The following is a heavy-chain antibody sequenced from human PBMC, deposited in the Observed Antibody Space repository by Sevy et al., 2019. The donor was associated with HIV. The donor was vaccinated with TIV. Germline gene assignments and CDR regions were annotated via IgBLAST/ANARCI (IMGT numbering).Heavy chain of an antibody. D-gene: IGHD3-22*01. CDR3: ARDLGVITIFDY. J-gene: IGHJ4*02. Sequence: GGSLRLSCAASGFTFSSYWMSWVRQAPGKGLEWVANIKQDGSETYYVDSVKGRFTISRDNAKNSLYLQRNSLRAEDTAVYYCARDLGVITIFDYWGQGTLVTVSS. V-gene: IGHV3-7*03. CDR1: GFTFSSYW. CDR2: IKQDGSET.